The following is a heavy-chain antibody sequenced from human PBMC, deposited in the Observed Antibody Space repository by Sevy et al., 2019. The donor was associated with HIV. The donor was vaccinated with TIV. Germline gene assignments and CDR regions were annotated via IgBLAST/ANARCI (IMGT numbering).Heavy chain of an antibody. D-gene: IGHD3-10*01. CDR1: GGSINSDH. Sequence: SETLSLTCTVSGGSINSDHWNWIRQPPGKGLEWIGYVYYTGGTNYNPSLKNRVTISVDRTKKQFSLKLTSVTAADTAVDYGARRNYFDIWGQGTMVTVSS. CDR2: VYYTGGT. J-gene: IGHJ3*02. V-gene: IGHV4-59*08. CDR3: ARRNYFDI.